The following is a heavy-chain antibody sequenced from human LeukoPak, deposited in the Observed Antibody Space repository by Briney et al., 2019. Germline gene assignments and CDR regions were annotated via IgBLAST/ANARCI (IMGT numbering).Heavy chain of an antibody. Sequence: EASVKVSCKASGYTFTSYAMNWVRQAPGQGLEWMGIINPSGGSTSYAQKFQGRVTMTRDMSTSTVYMELSSLRSDDTAVYYCAFSSYYLQGNYYYMDVWGKGTTVTVSS. D-gene: IGHD1-26*01. CDR1: GYTFTSYA. J-gene: IGHJ6*03. CDR3: AFSSYYLQGNYYYMDV. CDR2: INPSGGST. V-gene: IGHV1-46*01.